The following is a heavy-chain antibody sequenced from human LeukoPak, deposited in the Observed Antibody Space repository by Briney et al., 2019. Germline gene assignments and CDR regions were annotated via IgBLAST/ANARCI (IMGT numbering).Heavy chain of an antibody. Sequence: GGSLRLSCEGSGFIFGDHALSWVRQAPGKGLEWVSAISGPGDDTFYADSVKGRFTISRDNSKNTLYLQMNSLRAEDTAVYYCVVAGPFDYWGQGTLVTVSS. CDR3: VVAGPFDY. CDR2: ISGPGDDT. CDR1: GFIFGDHA. V-gene: IGHV3-23*01. J-gene: IGHJ4*02. D-gene: IGHD6-19*01.